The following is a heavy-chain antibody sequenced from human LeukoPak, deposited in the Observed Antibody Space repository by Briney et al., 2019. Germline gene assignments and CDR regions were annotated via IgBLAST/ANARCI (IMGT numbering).Heavy chain of an antibody. D-gene: IGHD3-3*01. CDR1: GGSFSGYY. V-gene: IGHV4-34*01. CDR2: INHSGST. Sequence: PSETLSLTCAVYGGSFSGYYWSWIRQPPGKGLEWIGEINHSGSTNCNPSLKSRVTISVDTSKNQFSLKLSSVTAADTAVYYCARGNYDFWSGYYPPNWFDPWGQGTLVTVSS. CDR3: ARGNYDFWSGYYPPNWFDP. J-gene: IGHJ5*02.